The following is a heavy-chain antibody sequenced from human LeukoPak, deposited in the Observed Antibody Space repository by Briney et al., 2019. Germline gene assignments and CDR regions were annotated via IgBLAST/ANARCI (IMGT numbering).Heavy chain of an antibody. Sequence: SETLSLTCTVSGGSISSYYWNWIRQPPGKGLEWVGYIYYSGSTNYNPSLKRRVTISVDTSKNQFSLKLSSVTAADTAVYYCARQQYYDFWSGYYTPNWFDPWGQGTLVTVSS. V-gene: IGHV4-59*08. D-gene: IGHD3-3*01. CDR3: ARQQYYDFWSGYYTPNWFDP. CDR1: GGSISSYY. CDR2: IYYSGST. J-gene: IGHJ5*02.